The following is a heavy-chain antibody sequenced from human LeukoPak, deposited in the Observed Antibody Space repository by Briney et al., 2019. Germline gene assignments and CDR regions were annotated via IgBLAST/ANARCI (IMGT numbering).Heavy chain of an antibody. Sequence: GGSLRLSCAASGFTSSSYWMHWVRQAPGKGLVWVSRINSDGSSTSYADSVKGRFTISRDNAKNTLYLQMNSLRAEDTAVYYCASRYYYDSSGRDYWGQGTLVTVSS. CDR3: ASRYYYDSSGRDY. D-gene: IGHD3-22*01. CDR2: INSDGSST. J-gene: IGHJ4*02. V-gene: IGHV3-74*01. CDR1: GFTSSSYW.